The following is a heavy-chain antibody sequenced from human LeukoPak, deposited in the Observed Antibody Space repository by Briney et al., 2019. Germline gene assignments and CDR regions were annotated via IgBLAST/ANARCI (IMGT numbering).Heavy chain of an antibody. J-gene: IGHJ1*01. CDR3: ARALIVGATIGAFQH. D-gene: IGHD1-26*01. CDR2: IIPILGIA. Sequence: SVKVSCKASGGTFSSYTISWVRQAPGQGLEWMGRIIPILGIANYAQKFQGRVTITADKSTSTAYMELSSLRSEDTAAYYCARALIVGATIGAFQHWGQGTLVTVSS. CDR1: GGTFSSYT. V-gene: IGHV1-69*02.